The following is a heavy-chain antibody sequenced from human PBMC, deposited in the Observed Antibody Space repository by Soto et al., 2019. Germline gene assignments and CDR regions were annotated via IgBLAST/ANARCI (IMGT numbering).Heavy chain of an antibody. D-gene: IGHD5-18*01. Sequence: PSETLSLTCAVSGGSISSGGYSWSWIRQPPGKGLEWIGYIYHSGSTYYNPSLKSRVTISVDRSKNQFSLKLSSVTAADTAVYYCARSKAQLWQDFDYWGQGTLVAVSS. CDR1: GGSISSGGYS. CDR2: IYHSGST. J-gene: IGHJ4*02. CDR3: ARSKAQLWQDFDY. V-gene: IGHV4-30-2*01.